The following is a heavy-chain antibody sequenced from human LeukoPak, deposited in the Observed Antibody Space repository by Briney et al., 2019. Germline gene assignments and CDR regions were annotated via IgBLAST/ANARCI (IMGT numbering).Heavy chain of an antibody. V-gene: IGHV3-21*01. CDR2: ISSSSSYI. Sequence: PGGSLRLSCAASGFTFSSYAMSWVRQAPGKGLEWVSSISSSSSYIYYADSVKGRFTISRDNAKNSLYLQMNSLRAEDTAVYYCARAHGGYLYDLLSHWGQGTLVTVSS. D-gene: IGHD5-12*01. CDR1: GFTFSSYA. CDR3: ARAHGGYLYDLLSH. J-gene: IGHJ4*02.